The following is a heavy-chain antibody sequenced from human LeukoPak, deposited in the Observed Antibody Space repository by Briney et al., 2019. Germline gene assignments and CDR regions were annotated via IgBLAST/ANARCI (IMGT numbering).Heavy chain of an antibody. CDR1: GYTFTSYD. D-gene: IGHD2-15*01. J-gene: IGHJ4*02. V-gene: IGHV1-8*01. CDR3: ARGRAGGYERLPDY. Sequence: ASVKVSCKASGYTFTSYDINWVRQATGQGLEWMGWMNPNSGNTGYAQKFQGRVTMTRNPSISTAYMELSSLRSEDTAVYYCARGRAGGYERLPDYWGQGTLVTVSS. CDR2: MNPNSGNT.